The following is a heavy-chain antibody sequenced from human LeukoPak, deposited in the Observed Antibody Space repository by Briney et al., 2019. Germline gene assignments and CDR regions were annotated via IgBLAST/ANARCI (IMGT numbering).Heavy chain of an antibody. CDR3: ARAGWQLFDY. J-gene: IGHJ4*02. D-gene: IGHD6-13*01. CDR1: GYTFTSHS. Sequence: ASVKVSCKASGYTFTSHSINWVRQAPGQGLEWMGWINMNTGNPTYAQGFTGRFVFSLDTSVSTAYLQISSLKAEDTAVYYCARAGWQLFDYWGQGTLVTVSS. V-gene: IGHV7-4-1*02. CDR2: INMNTGNP.